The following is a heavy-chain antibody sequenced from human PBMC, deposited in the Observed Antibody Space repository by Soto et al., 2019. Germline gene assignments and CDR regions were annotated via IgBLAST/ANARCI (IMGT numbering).Heavy chain of an antibody. V-gene: IGHV3-21*06. CDR3: ASLVMVRAGGDAFDI. CDR2: ISSTSSYI. CDR1: GFTFSNYA. Sequence: EVQLVESGGGLVKPGGSLRLSCVASGFTFSNYAMNWVRQAPGQGLEWVASISSTSSYIYYADSVKGRFTVSRDNAKSSLYLQMNSLRAEDTAVYYCASLVMVRAGGDAFDIWGLGTMVTVSS. D-gene: IGHD3-10*01. J-gene: IGHJ3*02.